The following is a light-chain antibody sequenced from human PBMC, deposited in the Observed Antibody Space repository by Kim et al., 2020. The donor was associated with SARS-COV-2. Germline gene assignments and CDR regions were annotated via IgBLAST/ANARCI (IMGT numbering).Light chain of an antibody. J-gene: IGLJ2*01. CDR1: KLGDKY. Sequence: SYELTQPPSVSVSPGQTASITCSGDKLGDKYLSWFQQKSGQSPVLVIYQNRKRPSGIPERFSGSNSGNTATLTIIGTQAMDEAEYFCQACDSSTVVFGGGTKLTVL. CDR2: QNR. V-gene: IGLV3-1*01. CDR3: QACDSSTVV.